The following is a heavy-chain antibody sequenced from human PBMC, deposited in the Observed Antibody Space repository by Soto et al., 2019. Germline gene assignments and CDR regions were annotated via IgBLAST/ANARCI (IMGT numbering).Heavy chain of an antibody. CDR2: IRSKAYGGTT. Sequence: GGSLRLSCTASGFTFGDYAMSWFRQAPGKGLEWVGFIRSKAYGGTTEYAASVKGRFTISRDDSKSIAYLQMNSLKTEDTAVYYCTHQTGQLRFLEWPGGMDVWGQGTTVTVSS. J-gene: IGHJ6*02. D-gene: IGHD3-3*01. CDR3: THQTGQLRFLEWPGGMDV. CDR1: GFTFGDYA. V-gene: IGHV3-49*03.